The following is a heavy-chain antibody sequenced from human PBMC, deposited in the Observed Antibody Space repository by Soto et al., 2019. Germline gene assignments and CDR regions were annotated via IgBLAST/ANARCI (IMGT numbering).Heavy chain of an antibody. CDR3: AKVSSSWRHFDY. D-gene: IGHD6-13*01. CDR1: GFTFSRNA. J-gene: IGHJ4*02. Sequence: GSLRLSCAYSGFTFSRNAMSWVRQAPGKGLEWVSATSGSGTSTYYADSVKGRFTISRDNSKNALYLQMNSLRAEDTAVYFCAKVSSSWRHFDYWGQGTLVTVS. CDR2: TSGSGTST. V-gene: IGHV3-23*01.